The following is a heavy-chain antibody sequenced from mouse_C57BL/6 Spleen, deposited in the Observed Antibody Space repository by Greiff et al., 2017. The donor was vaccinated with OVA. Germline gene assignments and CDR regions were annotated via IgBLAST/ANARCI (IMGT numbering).Heavy chain of an antibody. Sequence: EVKLVESGGGLVKPGGSLKLSCAASGFTFSSYAMSWVRQTPEKRLEWVATISDGGSYTYYPDNVKGRFTISRDNAKNNLYLQMSHLKSEDTAMYYCARLRRLGYYAMDYWGQGTSVTVSS. CDR3: ARLRRLGYYAMDY. D-gene: IGHD1-2*01. J-gene: IGHJ4*01. V-gene: IGHV5-4*03. CDR1: GFTFSSYA. CDR2: ISDGGSYT.